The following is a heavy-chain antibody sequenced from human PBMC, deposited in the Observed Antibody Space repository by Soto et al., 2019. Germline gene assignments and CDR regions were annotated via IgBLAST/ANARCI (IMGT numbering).Heavy chain of an antibody. J-gene: IGHJ3*02. CDR2: MNPNSGNT. CDR3: ARVPVFGVVTPDAFDI. CDR1: GYTFTSYD. D-gene: IGHD3-3*01. V-gene: IGHV1-8*01. Sequence: GASVKVSCKASGYTFTSYDINWVRQATGQGLEWMGWMNPNSGNTGYAQKFQGRVTMTRNTSISTAYMELSSLRSEDTAVYYCARVPVFGVVTPDAFDIWGQGTMVTVSS.